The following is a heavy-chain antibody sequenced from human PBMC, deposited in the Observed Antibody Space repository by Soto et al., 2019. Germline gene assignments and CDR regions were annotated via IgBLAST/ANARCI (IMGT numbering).Heavy chain of an antibody. CDR1: GGSISSSSYY. CDR3: ARLDYGDYNTPGGDFDY. D-gene: IGHD4-17*01. CDR2: IYYSGST. J-gene: IGHJ4*02. V-gene: IGHV4-39*01. Sequence: QLQLQESGPGLVKPSETLSLTCTVSGGSISSSSYYWGWIRQPPGKGLEWIGSIYYSGSTYYNPSLKSRVTISVDTSKTQCSLKLSSVTAADSAVYYCARLDYGDYNTPGGDFDYWGQGTLVTVSS.